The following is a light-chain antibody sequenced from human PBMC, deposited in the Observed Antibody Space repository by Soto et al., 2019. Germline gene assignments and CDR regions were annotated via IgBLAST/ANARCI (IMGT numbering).Light chain of an antibody. Sequence: DIVMTQSPLSLPVTPGEPASISFRSSQSLLHSNGYNYLDWYLQKPGQSPQLLIYLGSNRASGVPDRFSGSGSGTDFTLKISRVEAEDVGVYYCMQALQTPFTFGPG. CDR2: LGS. CDR1: QSLLHSNGYNY. J-gene: IGKJ3*01. CDR3: MQALQTPFT. V-gene: IGKV2-28*01.